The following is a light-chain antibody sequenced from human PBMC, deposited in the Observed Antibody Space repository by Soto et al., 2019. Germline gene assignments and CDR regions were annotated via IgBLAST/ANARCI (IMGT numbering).Light chain of an antibody. CDR3: QKYDSAPWR. CDR2: SAS. Sequence: IQMTQSPSSLSASVGDRVIITCRASQGIGNSLAWYQQKAGRVPKLLMHSASTLLSGVPSRFSGSGSGTDFTLTISRLQPEDVATYYCQKYDSAPWRFGQGTKVEIK. V-gene: IGKV1-27*01. J-gene: IGKJ1*01. CDR1: QGIGNS.